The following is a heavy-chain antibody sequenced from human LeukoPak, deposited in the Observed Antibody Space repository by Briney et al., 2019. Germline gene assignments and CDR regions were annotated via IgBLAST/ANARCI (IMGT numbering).Heavy chain of an antibody. V-gene: IGHV3-7*01. CDR1: GFTFSSYW. CDR3: ARGRYSSGRGYFDY. J-gene: IGHJ4*02. Sequence: GGSLRLSCAASGFTFSSYWMSWVRQAPGKGLEWVANIKKDGSEKYYVDSVKGRFTISRDNAKNSLYLQMNSLRAEGTAVYYCARGRYSSGRGYFDYWGQGTLVTVSS. D-gene: IGHD6-19*01. CDR2: IKKDGSEK.